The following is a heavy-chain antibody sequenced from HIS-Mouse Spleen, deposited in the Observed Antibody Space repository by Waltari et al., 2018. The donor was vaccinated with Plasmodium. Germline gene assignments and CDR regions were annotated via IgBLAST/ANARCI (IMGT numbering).Heavy chain of an antibody. CDR3: ASSWYWYFDL. CDR2: INQDGIEK. V-gene: IGHV3-7*01. D-gene: IGHD6-13*01. Sequence: EVQLVESGVGLVQPGGSLRLSCAASGFTFSSYWMSWVSQAAGKGREGGANINQDGIEKYYVDSVKGRFTISRDNAKNSLYLQMNGLRAEDMAVYYCASSWYWYFDLWGRGTLVTVSS. CDR1: GFTFSSYW. J-gene: IGHJ2*01.